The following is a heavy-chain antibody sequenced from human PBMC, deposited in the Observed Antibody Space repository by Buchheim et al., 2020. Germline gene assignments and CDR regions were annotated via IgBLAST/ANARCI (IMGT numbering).Heavy chain of an antibody. Sequence: QVQLQQWGAGLLKPSETLSLTCAVYGGSFSGYYWSWIRQPPGKGLEWIGEINHSGSNNYNPSLKSRVTISVDTSKNQFSLKLSSVTAADTAVYYCASEIQLLSGEEDDYWGQGTL. V-gene: IGHV4-34*01. CDR1: GGSFSGYY. CDR3: ASEIQLLSGEEDDY. D-gene: IGHD2-2*01. J-gene: IGHJ4*02. CDR2: INHSGSN.